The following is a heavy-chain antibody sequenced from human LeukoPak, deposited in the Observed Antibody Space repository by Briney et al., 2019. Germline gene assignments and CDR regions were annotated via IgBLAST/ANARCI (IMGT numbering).Heavy chain of an antibody. Sequence: ASVKVSCKVSGYTLTELSMHWVRQAPGKGLEWMGGFNPEDGETIYAQKFQGRVTMTEDTSTDTAYMELSSLRSEDTAVYYCATLGIAVDPTFDYWGQGTLVTVSS. V-gene: IGHV1-24*01. D-gene: IGHD6-19*01. CDR3: ATLGIAVDPTFDY. J-gene: IGHJ4*02. CDR1: GYTLTELS. CDR2: FNPEDGET.